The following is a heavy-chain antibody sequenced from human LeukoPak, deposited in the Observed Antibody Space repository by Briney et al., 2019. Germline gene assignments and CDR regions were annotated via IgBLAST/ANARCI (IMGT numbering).Heavy chain of an antibody. Sequence: ASVKVSCKAFEYTFTSYDINWVQQATGQGLEWMGWMNPNSGNTGYAQKFQGRVTMTRNTSISTAYMELSSLTSEDKAVYYCARGRHPGPTWISEYWGQGTLVTVSS. V-gene: IGHV1-8*01. D-gene: IGHD5-12*01. CDR2: MNPNSGNT. J-gene: IGHJ4*02. CDR1: EYTFTSYD. CDR3: ARGRHPGPTWISEY.